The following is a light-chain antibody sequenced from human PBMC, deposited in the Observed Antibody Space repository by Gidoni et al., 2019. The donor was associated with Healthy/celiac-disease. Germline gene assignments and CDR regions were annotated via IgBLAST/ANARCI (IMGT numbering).Light chain of an antibody. CDR3: QVWDSSSDHPV. J-gene: IGLJ1*01. Sequence: SYVLTQPPSVSVAPGKTARITCGGNNIGSKSVHWYQQKPGQAPVLVIYYDSDRPSGIPERFSGSNSGNTATRTISRVEDGDEADYYCQVWDSSSDHPVFGTGTKVTVL. V-gene: IGLV3-21*04. CDR2: YDS. CDR1: NIGSKS.